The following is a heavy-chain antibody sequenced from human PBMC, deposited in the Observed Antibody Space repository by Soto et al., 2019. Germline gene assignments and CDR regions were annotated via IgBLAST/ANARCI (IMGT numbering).Heavy chain of an antibody. V-gene: IGHV3-20*04. Sequence: GGSLRLSCAASGFTFDDYGMSWVRQAPGKGLEWVSGINWNGGSTGYADSVKGRFTISRDNAKNSLYLQMNSLRAEDTALYYCARDYYDSSGYLFDYWGQGTLVTVSS. CDR3: ARDYYDSSGYLFDY. J-gene: IGHJ4*02. CDR2: INWNGGST. D-gene: IGHD3-22*01. CDR1: GFTFDDYG.